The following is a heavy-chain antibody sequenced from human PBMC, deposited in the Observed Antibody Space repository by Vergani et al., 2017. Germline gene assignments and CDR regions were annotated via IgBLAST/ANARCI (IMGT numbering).Heavy chain of an antibody. D-gene: IGHD6-13*01. CDR3: ARDRWYSSSFDI. CDR1: GFTFSSYA. V-gene: IGHV3-30-3*01. J-gene: IGHJ3*02. CDR2: ISYDGSNK. Sequence: VQLVESGGGVVQPGRSLRLSCAASGFTFSSYAMHWVRQAPGKGLEWVAVISYDGSNKYYADSVKGRFTISRDNSKNTLYLQMNSLRAEDTAVYYCARDRWYSSSFDIWGQGTMVTVSS.